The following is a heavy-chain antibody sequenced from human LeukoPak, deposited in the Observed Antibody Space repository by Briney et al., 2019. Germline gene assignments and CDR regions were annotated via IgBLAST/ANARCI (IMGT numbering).Heavy chain of an antibody. D-gene: IGHD6-13*01. CDR1: GGSISSSTYY. CDR2: IYYSGST. CDR3: ARRVYSSTRDAFDI. V-gene: IGHV4-39*01. Sequence: PSETLSLTCTVSGGSISSSTYYWGWIRRPPWKGLEWIGTIYYSGSTYYNPSLKSRVTISVDTSKNQFSLKLSSVTAADTAVYYCARRVYSSTRDAFDIWGQGTMVTVSS. J-gene: IGHJ3*02.